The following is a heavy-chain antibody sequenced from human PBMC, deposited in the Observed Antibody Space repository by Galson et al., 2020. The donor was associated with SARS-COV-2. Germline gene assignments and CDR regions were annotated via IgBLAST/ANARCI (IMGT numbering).Heavy chain of an antibody. J-gene: IGHJ6*02. CDR2: INHSGSS. CDR3: AKRNELVWXXQXLLSNYNYGMDV. D-gene: IGHD3-10*01. Sequence: SETLSLTCAVYGGSFSGYYWTWIRQPPGKGLEWIGEINHSGSSNYNPSLKSRVTMSVDTSKNQFSLKLSSVTAADTGVYYCAKRNELVWXXQXLLSNYNYGMDVWGQGTTVTVSS. CDR1: GGSFSGYY. V-gene: IGHV4-34*01.